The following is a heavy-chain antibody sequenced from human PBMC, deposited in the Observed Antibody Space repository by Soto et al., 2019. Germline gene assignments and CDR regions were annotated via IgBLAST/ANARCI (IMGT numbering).Heavy chain of an antibody. V-gene: IGHV3-30-3*01. J-gene: IGHJ4*02. CDR1: GFSFSRFA. CDR2: ISKDGSVI. CDR3: ARPGRGAVPDPLGS. Sequence: QVQLVESGGGVVQPGGSLRLSCAASGFSFSRFAIHWVRQAPGKGLEWVAVISKDGSVIYYADSVKGRFTISRDNSKSPLFLKVKRLTREAPAFYHWARPGRGAVPDPLGSGGQGPLVPVPS. D-gene: IGHD3-10*01.